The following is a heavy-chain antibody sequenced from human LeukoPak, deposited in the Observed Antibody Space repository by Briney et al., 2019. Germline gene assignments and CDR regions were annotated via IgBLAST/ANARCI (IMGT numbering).Heavy chain of an antibody. Sequence: GGSLRLSCAASGCTFSSYWMSWVRPAPGRGGEWVANIKQDGREKYYVDSVKGRFTISRDNAKNSLYLQMNSLRAEDTAVYYCARERRGYYDFWSGYSNWFDPWGQGTLVTVSS. D-gene: IGHD3-3*01. CDR1: GCTFSSYW. V-gene: IGHV3-7*01. CDR2: IKQDGREK. J-gene: IGHJ5*02. CDR3: ARERRGYYDFWSGYSNWFDP.